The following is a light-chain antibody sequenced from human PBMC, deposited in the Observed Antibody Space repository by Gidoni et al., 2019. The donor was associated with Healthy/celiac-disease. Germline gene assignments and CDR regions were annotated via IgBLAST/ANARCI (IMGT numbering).Light chain of an antibody. CDR1: QSVSSN. CDR2: GAS. Sequence: EIVMTQSPATLSVSPGERATLSCRASQSVSSNLAWYQQKPGQAPRLLIYGASTRATGIPARFSGSGSGTEFTLTISSLQSEDFAVYYCQQYNNWPLCTFXGXTKVEIK. J-gene: IGKJ4*01. V-gene: IGKV3-15*01. CDR3: QQYNNWPLCT.